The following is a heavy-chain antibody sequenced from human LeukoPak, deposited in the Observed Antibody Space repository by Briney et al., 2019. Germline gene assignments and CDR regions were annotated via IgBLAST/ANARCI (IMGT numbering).Heavy chain of an antibody. CDR2: IIPIFRTP. J-gene: IGHJ3*02. V-gene: IGHV1-69*01. Sequence: ASVKVSCKASGGTFSSYAISWVRQAPGQGLEWMGGIIPIFRTPNYAQKFQGRVTVTADESTSTAYMELSSLRSEDTAVYYCARGSYNRYYDSSGSPPSDAFDIWGQGTMVTVSS. CDR1: GGTFSSYA. D-gene: IGHD3-22*01. CDR3: ARGSYNRYYDSSGSPPSDAFDI.